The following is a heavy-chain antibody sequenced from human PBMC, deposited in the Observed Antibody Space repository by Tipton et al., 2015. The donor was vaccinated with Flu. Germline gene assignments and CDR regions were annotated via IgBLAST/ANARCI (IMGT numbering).Heavy chain of an antibody. CDR3: ARGCIVGPTCTSLQN. J-gene: IGHJ1*01. Sequence: SLRLSCATSGITLSTFAMSWVRQAPGKGLEWVSVVSGSGDNTDYADSVRGRFTISRDNAKNTLYLQMNSLRAEDTAVYYCARGCIVGPTCTSLQNWGQGTLVTVSS. D-gene: IGHD1-26*01. CDR2: VSGSGDNT. CDR1: GITLSTFA. V-gene: IGHV3-23*01.